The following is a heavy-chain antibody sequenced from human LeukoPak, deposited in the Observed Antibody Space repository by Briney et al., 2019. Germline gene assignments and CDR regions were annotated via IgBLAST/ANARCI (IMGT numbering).Heavy chain of an antibody. CDR2: INHSGST. CDR3: ASDAMVRGVIMTT. D-gene: IGHD3-10*01. Sequence: SETLSLTCAVYGGSFRGYYWSWIRQPPGKGLEWIGEINHSGSTNYNPSLKSRVTISVDTSKNQFSLKLSSVTAADTAVYYCASDAMVRGVIMTTWGQGTLVTVSS. CDR1: GGSFRGYY. V-gene: IGHV4-34*01. J-gene: IGHJ5*02.